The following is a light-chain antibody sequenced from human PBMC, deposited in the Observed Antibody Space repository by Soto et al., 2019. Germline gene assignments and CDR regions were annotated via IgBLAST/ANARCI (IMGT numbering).Light chain of an antibody. J-gene: IGKJ1*01. V-gene: IGKV1-5*03. Sequence: DIQMNQSPSSLSASVGDRVTITCRASQSITSYLNWYQQKPGKAPNLLIYKASSLKSGVPSRFSGSGSGTEFTLTISSLQPDEFATYYCQQYDTYWTFGQGTKVDIK. CDR1: QSITSY. CDR2: KAS. CDR3: QQYDTYWT.